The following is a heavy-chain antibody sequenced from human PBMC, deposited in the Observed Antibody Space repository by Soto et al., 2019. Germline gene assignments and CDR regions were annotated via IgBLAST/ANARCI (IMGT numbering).Heavy chain of an antibody. CDR2: IIPIFGTA. CDR1: GGPFSSYA. CDR3: ASAPKIKLWSGLSHFDD. J-gene: IGHJ4*02. D-gene: IGHD5-18*01. Sequence: SSVQVSCKASGGPFSSYAISWVRQAPGQGLEWMGGIIPIFGTANYAQKFQGRVTITADESTSTAYMELSSLRSEDTAVYYCASAPKIKLWSGLSHFDDWGQGTLVTVSS. V-gene: IGHV1-69*13.